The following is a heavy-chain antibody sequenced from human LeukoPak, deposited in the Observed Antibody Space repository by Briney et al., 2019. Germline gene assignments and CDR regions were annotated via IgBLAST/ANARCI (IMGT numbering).Heavy chain of an antibody. CDR1: GFTFSSYA. J-gene: IGHJ4*02. V-gene: IGHV3-23*01. CDR2: ITGSGGST. Sequence: GGSLRLSCAASGFTFSSYAMSWVRQAPGKGLEWVSAITGSGGSTYYADSVKGRFTISRDNAKNSLYLQMNSLRAEDTAVYYCARDGSGWYHYFDYWGQGTLVTVSS. CDR3: ARDGSGWYHYFDY. D-gene: IGHD6-19*01.